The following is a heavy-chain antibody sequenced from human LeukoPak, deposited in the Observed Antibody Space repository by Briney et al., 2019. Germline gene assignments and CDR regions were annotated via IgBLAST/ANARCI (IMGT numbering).Heavy chain of an antibody. D-gene: IGHD3-22*01. CDR1: PFTFSSHW. CDR2: INQDGSEK. Sequence: PGGSLRLSCAASPFTFSSHWMSWFRQAPGKGLEGVANINQDGSEKYYVDSVKGRFTISRDNTKSSLFLQMNTLRPEDTAVYYCARDPTYYDRSGYDYWGQGTVVTVSS. V-gene: IGHV3-7*01. CDR3: ARDPTYYDRSGYDY. J-gene: IGHJ4*02.